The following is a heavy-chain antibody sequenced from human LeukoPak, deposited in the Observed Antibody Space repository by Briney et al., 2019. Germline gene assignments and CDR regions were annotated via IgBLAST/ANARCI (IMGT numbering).Heavy chain of an antibody. CDR3: ARDCGYYDFWSGYSYYFDY. Sequence: SETLSLTCTVSGGSISSYYWSWIRQPPGKGLEWIGYIYYSGSTNYNPSLKSRVTISVDTSKNQFSLKLSSVTAADTAVYYCARDCGYYDFWSGYSYYFDYWGQGTLVTVSS. J-gene: IGHJ4*02. V-gene: IGHV4-59*12. CDR1: GGSISSYY. D-gene: IGHD3-3*01. CDR2: IYYSGST.